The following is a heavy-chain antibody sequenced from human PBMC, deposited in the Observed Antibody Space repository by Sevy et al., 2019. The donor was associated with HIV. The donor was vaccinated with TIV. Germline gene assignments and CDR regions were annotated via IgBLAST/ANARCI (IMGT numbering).Heavy chain of an antibody. CDR1: GGSFSGYY. J-gene: IGHJ6*02. Sequence: SETLSLTYAVYGGSFSGYYWSWIRQPPGKGLEWIGEINHSGSTNYNPSLKSRVTISVDTSKNQFSLKLSSVTAADTAVYYCARGPYYDILTGYYSWRHYGMDVWGQGTTVTVSS. CDR3: ARGPYYDILTGYYSWRHYGMDV. D-gene: IGHD3-9*01. CDR2: INHSGST. V-gene: IGHV4-34*01.